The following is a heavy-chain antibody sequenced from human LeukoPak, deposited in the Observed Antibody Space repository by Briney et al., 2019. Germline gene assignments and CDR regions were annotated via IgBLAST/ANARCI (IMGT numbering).Heavy chain of an antibody. CDR2: ISWNSGNI. CDR3: AKEDRRGRHFDY. Sequence: GGSLRLSCAASGFTFDDYAVHWVRQAPGKGLEWVSDISWNSGNIGYADSVKGRFTISRDNAKNSLYLQMNSLRAEDTALYYCAKEDRRGRHFDYWGQGTLVTVSS. D-gene: IGHD3-16*01. V-gene: IGHV3-9*01. J-gene: IGHJ4*02. CDR1: GFTFDDYA.